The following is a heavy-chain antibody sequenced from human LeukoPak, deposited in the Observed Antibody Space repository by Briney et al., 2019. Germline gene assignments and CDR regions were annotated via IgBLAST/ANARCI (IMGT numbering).Heavy chain of an antibody. J-gene: IGHJ4*02. D-gene: IGHD2-21*02. CDR1: GFIFSSYG. CDR2: ISYDGSNK. CDR3: EKRGDKLDLI. V-gene: IGHV3-30*18. Sequence: GGSLRLSCAASGFIFSSYGMHWVRQAPGKGLEWVAVISYDGSNKYYADSVKGRFTISRDNSKNTLYLQMNSLRAEDTAVYYCEKRGDKLDLIWGQGTLVTVSS.